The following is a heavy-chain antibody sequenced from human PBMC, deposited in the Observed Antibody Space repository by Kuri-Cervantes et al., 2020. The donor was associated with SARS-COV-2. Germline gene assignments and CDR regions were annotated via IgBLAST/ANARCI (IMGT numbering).Heavy chain of an antibody. J-gene: IGHJ4*02. D-gene: IGHD3-3*01. CDR3: AKDSLLRHGDFWNGNYPFFDY. Sequence: LSLTCAASGFTFSSYSMNWARQAPGKGLEWVSAISGSTSSTYYADSVRGRFTISRDNSKNTLYLQMNSLRAEDTAVYYCAKDSLLRHGDFWNGNYPFFDYWGQGTLVTVSS. CDR2: ISGSTSST. V-gene: IGHV3-23*01. CDR1: GFTFSSYS.